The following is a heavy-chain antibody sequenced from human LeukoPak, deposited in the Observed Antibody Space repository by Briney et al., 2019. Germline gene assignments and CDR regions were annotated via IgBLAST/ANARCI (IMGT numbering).Heavy chain of an antibody. CDR3: AVAYCGGDCYSEEAFDI. Sequence: ASVKVSCKASGYTFTSYDINWVRQATGQGLGWMGWMNPNSGNTGYAQKFQGRVTMTRNTSISTAYMELSSLRSEDTAVYYCAVAYCGGDCYSEEAFDIWGQGTMVTVSS. CDR2: MNPNSGNT. CDR1: GYTFTSYD. V-gene: IGHV1-8*01. D-gene: IGHD2-21*02. J-gene: IGHJ3*02.